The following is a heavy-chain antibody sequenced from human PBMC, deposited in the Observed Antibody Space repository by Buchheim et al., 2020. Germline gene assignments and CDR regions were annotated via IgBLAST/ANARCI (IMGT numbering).Heavy chain of an antibody. Sequence: QVQLQESGPGLVKPSQTLSLTCTVSGGSISSGSYYWSWIRQPAGKGLEWIGRIYTSGSTNYNPSLKSRVTISVDTSKNQFSLKLSSVTAADTAVYYCARRTYYYDSSGWNYFDYWGQGTL. CDR1: GGSISSGSYY. CDR3: ARRTYYYDSSGWNYFDY. D-gene: IGHD3-22*01. CDR2: IYTSGST. V-gene: IGHV4-61*02. J-gene: IGHJ4*02.